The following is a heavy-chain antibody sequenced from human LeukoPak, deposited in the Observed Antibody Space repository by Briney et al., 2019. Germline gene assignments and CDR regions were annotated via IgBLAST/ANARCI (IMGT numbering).Heavy chain of an antibody. CDR3: ARHPFNSSGPQRGWFDP. V-gene: IGHV4-39*01. D-gene: IGHD6-19*01. CDR2: IYYSGST. CDR1: GGSISSSSYY. J-gene: IGHJ5*02. Sequence: ASETLSLTCTVSGGSISSSSYYWGWIRQPPGKGLEWIGSIYYSGSTYYNPSLKSRVTISVDTSKNQVSLKLSSVTAADTAVYYCARHPFNSSGPQRGWFDPWGQGTLVTVSS.